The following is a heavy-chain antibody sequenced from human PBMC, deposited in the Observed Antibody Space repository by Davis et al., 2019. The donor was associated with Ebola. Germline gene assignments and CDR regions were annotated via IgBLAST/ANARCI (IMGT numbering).Heavy chain of an antibody. CDR2: INPNSGGT. CDR1: GYTFTGYY. J-gene: IGHJ4*02. D-gene: IGHD2-2*01. V-gene: IGHV1-2*02. CDR3: ARAIVVVPAAQLGY. Sequence: ASVKVSCKASGYTFTGYYMHWVRQAPGQGLEWMGWINPNSGGTNYAQKFQGRVTMTRDTSISTAYMELSRLRSDDTAGYYCARAIVVVPAAQLGYWGQGTLVTVSS.